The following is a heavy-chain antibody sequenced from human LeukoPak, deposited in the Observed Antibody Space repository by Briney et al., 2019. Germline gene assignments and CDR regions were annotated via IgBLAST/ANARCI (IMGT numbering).Heavy chain of an antibody. Sequence: AASVKVSCKVSGYTLTELSIHWVRQAPGKGLEWMGGFDPENGDTIYAQKFQGRVTMTQETSTDTAYMELSSLGSDDTAVYYCATVTTERSLVRGVFYMSKWFDPWGQGTLVTVSS. J-gene: IGHJ5*02. CDR1: GYTLTELS. V-gene: IGHV1-24*01. CDR3: ATVTTERSLVRGVFYMSKWFDP. D-gene: IGHD3-10*01. CDR2: FDPENGDT.